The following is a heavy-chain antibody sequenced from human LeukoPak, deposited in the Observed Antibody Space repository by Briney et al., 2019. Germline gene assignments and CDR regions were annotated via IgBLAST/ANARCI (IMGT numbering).Heavy chain of an antibody. J-gene: IGHJ4*02. D-gene: IGHD6-19*01. CDR1: GETSSNYA. V-gene: IGHV1-69*06. CDR2: IIPFFGPP. CDR3: ARESVAGGFEY. Sequence: SVKVSCKASGETSSNYAITWVRQAPGQGLEWLGGIIPFFGPPKYAQKFQDRLTITADKSTSTVYMELSSLTSEDTAVFYCARESVAGGFEYWGQGTLVTVSS.